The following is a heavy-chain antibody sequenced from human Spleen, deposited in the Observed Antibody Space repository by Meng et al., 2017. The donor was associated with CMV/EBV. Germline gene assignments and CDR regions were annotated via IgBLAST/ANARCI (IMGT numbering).Heavy chain of an antibody. J-gene: IGHJ4*02. CDR1: GFTFSSYW. D-gene: IGHD2-2*01. CDR3: ARTEIVVVAAAAPHFDY. Sequence: GESLKISCAASGFTFSSYWMSWVRQAPGRGLEWVANIKQDGSDKYYVDSVKGRFTMSRDNVKNSVYLQMNSLRAEDTAVYYCARTEIVVVAAAAPHFDYWGKGTLVTVSS. CDR2: IKQDGSDK. V-gene: IGHV3-7*01.